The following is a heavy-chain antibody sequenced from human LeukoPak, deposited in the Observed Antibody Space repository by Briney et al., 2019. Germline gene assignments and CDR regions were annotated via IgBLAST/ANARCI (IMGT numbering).Heavy chain of an antibody. V-gene: IGHV3-48*03. CDR1: GFTFSRYE. Sequence: GGSLRLSCAASGFTFSRYEMNWVRQAPGKGLEWVSYISSRGTTTYYADSVKGRFTISRDDAKNSLYLHMNSLRVEETAVYYCARLYSSSSGLRASDYWGQGTLVTVSS. D-gene: IGHD6-6*01. CDR2: ISSRGTTT. J-gene: IGHJ4*02. CDR3: ARLYSSSSGLRASDY.